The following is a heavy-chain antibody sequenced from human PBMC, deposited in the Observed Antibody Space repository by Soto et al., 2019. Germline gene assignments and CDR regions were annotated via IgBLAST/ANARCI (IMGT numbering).Heavy chain of an antibody. D-gene: IGHD6-19*01. Sequence: QLQLQESGSGLVKPSQTLSLTCAVSGGSISSGGYSWSWIRQPPGKGLEWIGYIYHGGSTYYNPSLNSRVTISVDRSKNQFSLKLSSVTAADTAVYYCARAGGLGAVAVDYWGQGTLVTVSS. CDR3: ARAGGLGAVAVDY. CDR2: IYHGGST. V-gene: IGHV4-30-2*01. CDR1: GGSISSGGYS. J-gene: IGHJ4*02.